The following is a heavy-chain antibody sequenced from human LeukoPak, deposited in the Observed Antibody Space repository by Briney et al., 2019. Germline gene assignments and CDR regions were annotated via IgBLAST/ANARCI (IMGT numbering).Heavy chain of an antibody. J-gene: IGHJ4*02. CDR3: AKSPEQIAVAGLDY. V-gene: IGHV3-23*01. Sequence: HTGGSLRLSCAASGFTFSSYGMSWVRQAPGKGLEWVSTISGGGGSTYYADSVKGRFTISRDNSKNTLYLQMNSLRAEDTAVYYCAKSPEQIAVAGLDYWGQGTLVTVSS. CDR1: GFTFSSYG. D-gene: IGHD6-19*01. CDR2: ISGGGGST.